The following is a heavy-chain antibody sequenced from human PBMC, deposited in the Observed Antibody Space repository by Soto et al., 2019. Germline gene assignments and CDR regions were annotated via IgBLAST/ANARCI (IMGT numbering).Heavy chain of an antibody. J-gene: IGHJ4*02. CDR3: ARGLDTAMAPPFDY. CDR1: GFTFSSYA. V-gene: IGHV3-30-3*01. D-gene: IGHD5-18*01. CDR2: ISYDGSNK. Sequence: HPGGSLRLSCAASGFTFSSYAMHWVRQAPGKGLEWVAVISYDGSNKYYADSVKGRFTISRDNSKNTLYLQMNSLRAEDTAVYYCARGLDTAMAPPFDYWGKGTLVTVSS.